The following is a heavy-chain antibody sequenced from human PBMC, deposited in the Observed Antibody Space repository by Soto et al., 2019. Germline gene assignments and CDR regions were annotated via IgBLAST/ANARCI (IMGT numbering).Heavy chain of an antibody. D-gene: IGHD3-3*01. Sequence: EVQLVESGGGLVQPGGSLRLSCVVSGITFSTYRMHWVRQAPGKGLVWVSHIKSDGTVTHYTDSVRGRFIISRDKAKNTLFLQMNSLRAEDTGVYYCARENYDFWSGYYLDYWGQGTLVTVSS. CDR2: IKSDGTVT. CDR3: ARENYDFWSGYYLDY. CDR1: GITFSTYR. J-gene: IGHJ4*02. V-gene: IGHV3-74*01.